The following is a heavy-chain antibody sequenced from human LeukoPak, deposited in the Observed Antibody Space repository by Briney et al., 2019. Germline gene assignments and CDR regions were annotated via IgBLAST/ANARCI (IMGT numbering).Heavy chain of an antibody. CDR3: ATASIAVAGYYFDY. CDR1: GYTLTELS. J-gene: IGHJ4*02. D-gene: IGHD6-19*01. V-gene: IGHV1-24*01. Sequence: ASVKVSCKVSGYTLTELSMHWVRQAPGKGLEWMGGFDPEDGETIYAQKFQGRVTMTEDTSTDTAYMELSSLRSEDTAVYYCATASIAVAGYYFDYWGQGTLVTVSS. CDR2: FDPEDGET.